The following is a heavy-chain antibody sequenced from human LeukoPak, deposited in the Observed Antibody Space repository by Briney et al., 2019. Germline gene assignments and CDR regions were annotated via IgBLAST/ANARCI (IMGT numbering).Heavy chain of an antibody. Sequence: GGSLRLSCAASGFTFSNNAMSWVRQAPGKGLEWVSATSASGGSAYYADSVKGRFTISRDNSKNTLYLQMDSLRADDTAVYYCARYSGSYYYPPAWDLWGQGTLVTVSS. CDR3: ARYSGSYYYPPAWDL. D-gene: IGHD1-26*01. CDR2: TSASGGSA. J-gene: IGHJ4*02. V-gene: IGHV3-23*01. CDR1: GFTFSNNA.